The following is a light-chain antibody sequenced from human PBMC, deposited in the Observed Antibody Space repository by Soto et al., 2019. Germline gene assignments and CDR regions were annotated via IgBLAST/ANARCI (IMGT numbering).Light chain of an antibody. CDR1: QSLGSN. CDR2: GAS. CDR3: HQYSNWAPWT. Sequence: EIVMTQSPATLSVSPGERATLSCRASQSLGSNLAWYQQKPGQAPRLLIYGASTRATGIPARFSGSGSGTEFTLTISSLQSEDFAVYYCHQYSNWAPWTFGQGTTVEIK. V-gene: IGKV3-15*01. J-gene: IGKJ1*01.